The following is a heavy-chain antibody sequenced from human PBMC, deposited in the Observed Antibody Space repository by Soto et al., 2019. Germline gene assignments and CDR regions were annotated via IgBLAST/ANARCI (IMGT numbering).Heavy chain of an antibody. CDR2: IVVGSGNT. Sequence: SVKVSCKASGFTFTSSAMQWVRQARGQRLEWIGWIVVGSGNTNYAQKFQERVTITRDMSTSTAYMELSSLRSEDTAVYYCASDRLHERLHAFYIWSQGTMVTVSS. CDR1: GFTFTSSA. D-gene: IGHD4-4*01. J-gene: IGHJ3*02. CDR3: ASDRLHERLHAFYI. V-gene: IGHV1-58*02.